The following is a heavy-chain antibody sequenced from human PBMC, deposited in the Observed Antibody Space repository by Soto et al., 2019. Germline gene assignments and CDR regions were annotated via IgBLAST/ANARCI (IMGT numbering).Heavy chain of an antibody. J-gene: IGHJ3*02. CDR3: ARDHGVYYGSGRGGAFDI. D-gene: IGHD3-10*01. V-gene: IGHV4-59*01. Sequence: QVQLQESGPGLVKPSETLSLTCTVSGGSISSYYWSWIRQPPGKGLEWIGYIYYSGSTNYNPSLKSRVTISVDTSKNQFSLKLSSVTAADTAVYDCARDHGVYYGSGRGGAFDIWGQGTMVTVSS. CDR1: GGSISSYY. CDR2: IYYSGST.